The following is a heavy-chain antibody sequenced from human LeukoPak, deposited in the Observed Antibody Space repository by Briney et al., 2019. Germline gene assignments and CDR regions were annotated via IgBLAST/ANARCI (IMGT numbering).Heavy chain of an antibody. CDR2: INPNSGGT. J-gene: IGHJ4*02. Sequence: GASVKVSCKASGYTFTGYYMHWVRQAPGQWLEWMGWINPNSGGTNYAQKFQGRVTMTRDTSISTAYMELSRLRSDDTAVYYCATPESGYSSGWFDYWGQGTLVTVSS. CDR1: GYTFTGYY. CDR3: ATPESGYSSGWFDY. V-gene: IGHV1-2*02. D-gene: IGHD6-19*01.